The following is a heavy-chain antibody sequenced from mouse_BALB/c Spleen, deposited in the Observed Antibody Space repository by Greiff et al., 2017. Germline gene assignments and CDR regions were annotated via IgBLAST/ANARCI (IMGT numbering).Heavy chain of an antibody. D-gene: IGHD2-14*01. V-gene: IGHV1S41*01. CDR1: GYTFTSYW. Sequence: ELAKPGASVKMSCKASGYTFTSYWINWIKQRPGQGLEWIGRIAPGSGSTYYNEMFKGKATLTVDTSSSTAYIQLSSLSSEDSAVYFCARGGTYAMDYWGQGTSVTVSS. CDR2: IAPGSGST. J-gene: IGHJ4*01. CDR3: ARGGTYAMDY.